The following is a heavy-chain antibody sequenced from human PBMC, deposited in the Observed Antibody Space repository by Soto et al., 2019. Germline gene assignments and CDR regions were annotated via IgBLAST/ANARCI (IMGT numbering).Heavy chain of an antibody. V-gene: IGHV1-46*01. CDR1: GYTFTSYY. D-gene: IGHD2-15*01. J-gene: IGHJ5*02. CDR2: INPSGGST. CDR3: ARVKGCSDGSCYWFDP. Sequence: QVQLMQSGAEVKKPGASVNVSCKASGYTFTSYYIHWVRQAPGQGLEWMGIINPSGGSTTYAQKFQGRVTMTRDTSTSTVYMELSSLRSEDTAVYFCARVKGCSDGSCYWFDPWGQGTLVIVSS.